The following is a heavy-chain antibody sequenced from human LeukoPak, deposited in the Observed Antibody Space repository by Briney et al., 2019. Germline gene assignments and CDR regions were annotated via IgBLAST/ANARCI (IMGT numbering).Heavy chain of an antibody. CDR2: IYYSGST. CDR3: AREDDTGRYMGDDAFDI. CDR1: GGSISYYY. D-gene: IGHD1-26*01. V-gene: IGHV4-59*01. J-gene: IGHJ3*02. Sequence: SETLSLTCTVSGGSISYYYWSWIRQPPGKGLEWIGYIYYSGSTNYNPSLKSRVTISVATSKNQFSLKLNSVTAADTAVYYCAREDDTGRYMGDDAFDIWGQGTMVTVSS.